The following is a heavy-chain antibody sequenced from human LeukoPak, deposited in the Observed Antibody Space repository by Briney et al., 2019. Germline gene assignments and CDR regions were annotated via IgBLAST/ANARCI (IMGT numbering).Heavy chain of an antibody. Sequence: GGSLRLSCAASGFTFSDHYMSWIRQAPGKGLEWVSYISSSGSTIYYADSVKGRFTISRDNAKNSLYLQMNSLRAEDTAVYYCARVPRIRLGELSASTDYYYYYGMDVWGQGTTVTVSS. J-gene: IGHJ6*02. D-gene: IGHD3-16*02. V-gene: IGHV3-11*01. CDR1: GFTFSDHY. CDR3: ARVPRIRLGELSASTDYYYYYGMDV. CDR2: ISSSGSTI.